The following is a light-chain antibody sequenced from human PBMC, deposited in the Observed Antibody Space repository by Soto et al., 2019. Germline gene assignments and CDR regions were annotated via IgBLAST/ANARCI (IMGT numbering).Light chain of an antibody. CDR2: EVS. V-gene: IGLV2-14*01. Sequence: QSALTQPASVSGSPGQSITISCTGTSSDVGGYNYVSWYQQHPGKAPKLMIYEVSNRPSGVSNRFSGSKSGNTASLTISGLQPEDEADYYCSSYTSSPYVFGHGTKVTV. CDR3: SSYTSSPYV. CDR1: SSDVGGYNY. J-gene: IGLJ1*01.